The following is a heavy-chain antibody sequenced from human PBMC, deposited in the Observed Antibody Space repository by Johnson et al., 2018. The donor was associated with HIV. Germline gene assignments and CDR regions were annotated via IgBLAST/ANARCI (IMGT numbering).Heavy chain of an antibody. D-gene: IGHD4-23*01. J-gene: IGHJ3*02. CDR1: GFTFDDYT. CDR3: AKDIGDGGNSEGVAFDI. V-gene: IGHV3-43*01. CDR2: ISWDGGST. Sequence: VQLVESGGGVVQPGGSLRLSCAASGFTFDDYTMHWVRQAPGKGLEWVSLISWDGGSTYYADSVKGRFTISRDNSKNSLYLQMNSLRTEDTALYYCAKDIGDGGNSEGVAFDIWGQGTMVTVSS.